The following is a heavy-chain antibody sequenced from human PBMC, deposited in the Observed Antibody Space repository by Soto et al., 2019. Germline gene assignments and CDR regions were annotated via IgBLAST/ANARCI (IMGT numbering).Heavy chain of an antibody. CDR1: GFTFTNYG. Sequence: GGSLRLSCAASGFTFTNYGMHWVRQAPGKGLEWVAVISYDGRKTYYADSVKGRFTISRDISKNTLYLQMNGLRADDTAIYFCAKHVASSWRYYFDYWGQGTLVTVSS. J-gene: IGHJ4*02. D-gene: IGHD6-13*01. CDR2: ISYDGRKT. V-gene: IGHV3-30*18. CDR3: AKHVASSWRYYFDY.